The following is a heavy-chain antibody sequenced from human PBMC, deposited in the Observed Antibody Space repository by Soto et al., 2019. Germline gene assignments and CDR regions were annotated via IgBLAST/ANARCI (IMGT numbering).Heavy chain of an antibody. J-gene: IGHJ6*02. CDR2: INSDGRST. V-gene: IGHV3-74*01. CDR3: AREEGAAFYYDGMDV. Sequence: EVQLVESGGGLVQPGGSLRLSCAASGFTFSSYWMHWVRQAPGKGLVWVSRINSDGRSTSYADSVKGRFTISRDNAKNTLYLHMNSLRAEDTAVYYCAREEGAAFYYDGMDVWGQGTTVNVSS. CDR1: GFTFSSYW.